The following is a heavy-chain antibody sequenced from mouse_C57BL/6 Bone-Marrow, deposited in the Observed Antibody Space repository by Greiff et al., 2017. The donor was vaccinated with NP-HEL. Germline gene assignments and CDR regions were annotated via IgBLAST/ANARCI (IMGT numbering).Heavy chain of an antibody. V-gene: IGHV14-3*01. CDR1: GFNIKNTY. CDR2: IDPANGNT. D-gene: IGHD1-1*01. J-gene: IGHJ1*03. Sequence: VHVKQSVAELVRPGASVKLSCTASGFNIKNTYMHWVKQRPEQGLEWIGRIDPANGNTKYAPKFQGKATITADTSSNTAYLQLSSLTSEDTAIYYCTRDGSSHWYFDVWGTGTTVTVSS. CDR3: TRDGSSHWYFDV.